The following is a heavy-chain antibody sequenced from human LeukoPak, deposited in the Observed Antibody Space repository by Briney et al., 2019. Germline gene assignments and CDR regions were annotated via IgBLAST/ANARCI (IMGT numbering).Heavy chain of an antibody. V-gene: IGHV1-18*01. J-gene: IGHJ4*02. D-gene: IGHD4-17*01. Sequence: ASVKVSCKASGYTFTSYCISWVRQAPGQGLEWMGWISAYNGNTNYAQKLQGRVTMTTDTSISTAYMELRSLRSDDTAGYYCARDQDECGEYLDYWGGGSMVTVSS. CDR2: ISAYNGNT. CDR1: GYTFTSYC. CDR3: ARDQDECGEYLDY.